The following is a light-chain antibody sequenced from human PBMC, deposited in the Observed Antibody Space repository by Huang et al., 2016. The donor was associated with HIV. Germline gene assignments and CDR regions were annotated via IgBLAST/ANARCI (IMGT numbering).Light chain of an antibody. J-gene: IGKJ2*01. V-gene: IGKV3-15*01. CDR3: HQYNDWSRYT. Sequence: EIVMTQSPDTLSVSPGERATLPCRASQSVSNNLAWYQQKPGQAPRLLIFAASTRAAGVPARFSGSGSGAEFTLTISSLQSEDFGVYYCHQYNDWSRYTFGQGTRLEIK. CDR1: QSVSNN. CDR2: AAS.